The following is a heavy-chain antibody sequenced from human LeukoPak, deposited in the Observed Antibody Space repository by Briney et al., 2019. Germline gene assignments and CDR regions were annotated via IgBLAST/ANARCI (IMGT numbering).Heavy chain of an antibody. J-gene: IGHJ4*02. CDR1: GYTFSNYD. V-gene: IGHV1-8*01. CDR2: MNPNSGDT. Sequence: EASVKASCKASGYTFSNYDINWVRQAPGQGLEWMGWMNPNSGDTGYSYKFQGRVTMTRNTSIKTAYMELTNLKFEDTAIYFCARGTPDFWGQGTRVTVSS. CDR3: ARGTPDF.